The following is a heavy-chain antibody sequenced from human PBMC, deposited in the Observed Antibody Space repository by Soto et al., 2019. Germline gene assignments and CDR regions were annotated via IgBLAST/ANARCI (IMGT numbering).Heavy chain of an antibody. CDR1: GGSISSSSYY. J-gene: IGHJ5*02. Sequence: PSETLSLTCTVSGGSISSSSYYWGWIRQPPGKGLEWIGSIYYSGSTYYNPSLKSRVTISVDTSKNQFSLKLSSVTAADTAVYYCARDGDCSGGSCYSYWFDPWGQGTLVTVSS. D-gene: IGHD2-15*01. CDR3: ARDGDCSGGSCYSYWFDP. V-gene: IGHV4-39*02. CDR2: IYYSGST.